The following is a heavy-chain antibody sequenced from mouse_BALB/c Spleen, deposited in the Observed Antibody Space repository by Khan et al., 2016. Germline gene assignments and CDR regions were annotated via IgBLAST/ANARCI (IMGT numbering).Heavy chain of an antibody. CDR1: GFAFSSYD. CDR2: ISSGGGST. Sequence: EVELVESGGGLVKPGGSLKLSCAASGFAFSSYDMSWVRQTPEKRLEWVAYISSGGGSTYYPDTVKGRFTISRDNAKNTLYLQMSSLKSEDTAMYYCARHVTTATDFDYWGQGTTLTVSS. CDR3: ARHVTTATDFDY. J-gene: IGHJ2*01. V-gene: IGHV5-12-1*01. D-gene: IGHD1-2*01.